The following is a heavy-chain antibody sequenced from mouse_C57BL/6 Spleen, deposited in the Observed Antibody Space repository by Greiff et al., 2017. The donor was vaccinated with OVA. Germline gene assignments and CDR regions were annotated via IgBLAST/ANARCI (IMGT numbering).Heavy chain of an antibody. Sequence: EADGGLVQPKGSLKLSCAASGFSFNTYAMNWVRQAPGKGLEWVARIRSKSNNYATYYADSVKDRFTISSDDSESMLYLQMNNLKTEDTAMYYCVRQASLGYYFDYWGQGTTLTVSS. CDR2: IRSKSNNYAT. CDR1: GFSFNTYA. D-gene: IGHD6-1*01. CDR3: VRQASLGYYFDY. V-gene: IGHV10-1*01. J-gene: IGHJ2*01.